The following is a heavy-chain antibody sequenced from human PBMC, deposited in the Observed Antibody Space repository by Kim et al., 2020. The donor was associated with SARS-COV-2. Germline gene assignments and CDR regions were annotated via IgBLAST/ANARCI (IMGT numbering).Heavy chain of an antibody. V-gene: IGHV3-73*01. Sequence: SYAKTYAASVKGTFTISRDDSKNTAYLQMNSLKTEDTAVYYCTVPLGSLSVWGQGTLVTVSS. CDR2: SYAK. D-gene: IGHD3-10*01. CDR3: TVPLGSLSV. J-gene: IGHJ4*02.